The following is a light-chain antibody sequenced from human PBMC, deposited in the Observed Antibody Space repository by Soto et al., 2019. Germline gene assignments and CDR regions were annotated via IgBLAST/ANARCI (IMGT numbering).Light chain of an antibody. CDR2: AAS. CDR3: QQSYSTPYT. Sequence: DIQVTQSPSSLSASVGDRVTISWRASQSISTYLNWYQHKPGKAPKLLIHAASSLRSGVPSRFSGSGSGTDFTLTISSLQPEDFATYYCQQSYSTPYTFGQGTKLEIK. V-gene: IGKV1-39*01. J-gene: IGKJ2*01. CDR1: QSISTY.